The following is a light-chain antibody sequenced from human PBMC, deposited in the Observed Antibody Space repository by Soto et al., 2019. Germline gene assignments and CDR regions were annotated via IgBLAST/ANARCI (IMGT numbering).Light chain of an antibody. J-gene: IGKJ4*01. CDR2: DAS. CDR1: QSVSSY. CDR3: QQRYNWPLT. V-gene: IGKV3-11*01. Sequence: EIVLTQSPATLSLSPGERATLSCRASQSVSSYLAWYQQKPGQAPRLLIYDASNRATGIPARFSASGSATDFTLTISRLEPEDFAVYYCQQRYNWPLTVGGGTKVDIK.